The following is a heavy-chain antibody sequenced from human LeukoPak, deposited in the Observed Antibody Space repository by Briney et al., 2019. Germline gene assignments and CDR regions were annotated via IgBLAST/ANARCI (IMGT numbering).Heavy chain of an antibody. CDR1: GGSISSYY. CDR2: IYTSGST. D-gene: IGHD3-10*01. J-gene: IGHJ4*02. V-gene: IGHV4-4*07. Sequence: PSETLSLTCTVAGGSISSYYWSWIRQPAGKGLEWIGRIYTSGSTNYNPSLKSRVTMSVDTSKNQFSLKLSSVTAADTAVYYCARSGLFLGEYYYGSGSLANRYYFDYWGQGTLVTVSS. CDR3: ARSGLFLGEYYYGSGSLANRYYFDY.